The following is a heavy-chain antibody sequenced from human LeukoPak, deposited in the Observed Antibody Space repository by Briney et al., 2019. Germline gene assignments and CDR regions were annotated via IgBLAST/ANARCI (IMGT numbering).Heavy chain of an antibody. CDR3: ARDADHGDYGRYVWFDP. CDR2: IDPSSAGT. CDR1: GYTFTSYY. D-gene: IGHD4-17*01. V-gene: IGHV1-46*01. J-gene: IGHJ5*02. Sequence: ASVKVSCKASGYTFTSYYMHWVRQAPGQGFEWMGIIDPSSAGTSYAQKFRGRVTMTRDTSTSTVYMELSNLRSEDTAVYYCARDADHGDYGRYVWFDPWGQGTLVTVSS.